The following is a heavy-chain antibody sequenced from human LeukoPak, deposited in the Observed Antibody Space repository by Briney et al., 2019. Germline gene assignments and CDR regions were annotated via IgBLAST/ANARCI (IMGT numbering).Heavy chain of an antibody. D-gene: IGHD3-10*02. CDR1: GFTFSSSW. V-gene: IGHV3-7*01. J-gene: IGHJ6*04. CDR3: AELGITMIGGV. Sequence: PGGSLRLSCAASGFTFSSSWMSWVRQAPGKGLEWVANIKQDGSEKYYVASVKGRFTISRDNAKNSLYLQMNSLRAEDTAVYYCAELGITMIGGVWGKGTTVTISS. CDR2: IKQDGSEK.